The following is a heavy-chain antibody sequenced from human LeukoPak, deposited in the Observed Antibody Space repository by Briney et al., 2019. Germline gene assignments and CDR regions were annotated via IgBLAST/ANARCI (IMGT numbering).Heavy chain of an antibody. CDR2: INRNGST. CDR1: GGSFGNYY. Sequence: SETLSLTCAVDGGSFGNYYWSWIRQHPGKGLEWIGEINRNGSTNYNPSVKSRVTISVDRSKNQFSLKVSSVTAADTAVYYCVRVGDSSGYYYFDYWGQGTLVTVSS. D-gene: IGHD3-22*01. CDR3: VRVGDSSGYYYFDY. V-gene: IGHV4-34*01. J-gene: IGHJ4*02.